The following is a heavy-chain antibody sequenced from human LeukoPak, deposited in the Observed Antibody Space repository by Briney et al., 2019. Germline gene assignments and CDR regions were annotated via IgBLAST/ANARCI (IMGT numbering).Heavy chain of an antibody. D-gene: IGHD6-13*01. CDR3: ARLRYAAAFDY. V-gene: IGHV3-7*01. Sequence: GGSLRLSCTASGFTFSSYWMSWVRQAPGKGLEWVANIKQDGSEKYYVDSVKGRFTISRDNAKNSLYLQMNSLRAEDTAVYYCARLRYAAAFDYWGQGTLVTVSS. CDR1: GFTFSSYW. CDR2: IKQDGSEK. J-gene: IGHJ4*02.